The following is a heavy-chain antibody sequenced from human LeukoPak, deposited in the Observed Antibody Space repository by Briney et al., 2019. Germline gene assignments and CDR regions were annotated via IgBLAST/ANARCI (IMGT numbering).Heavy chain of an antibody. D-gene: IGHD3-22*01. V-gene: IGHV3-7*03. CDR2: IKQDGSEK. CDR3: ARDRGYDSSGHYYYYYMDV. J-gene: IGHJ6*03. CDR1: GFTFSSHW. Sequence: GGSLRLSCAASGFTFSSHWMTWVRQSPGKGLEWVANIKQDGSEKYYVDSVKGRFTISRDNAKKSLYLQMNSLRAEDTALYHCARDRGYDSSGHYYYYYMDVWGKGTTVTVSS.